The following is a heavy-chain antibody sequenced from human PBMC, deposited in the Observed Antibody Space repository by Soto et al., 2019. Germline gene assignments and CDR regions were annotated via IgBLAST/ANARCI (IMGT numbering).Heavy chain of an antibody. CDR1: GFTFSSYA. J-gene: IGHJ4*02. D-gene: IGHD6-19*01. V-gene: IGHV3-30-3*01. CDR3: ARGGGLWVAVAGLVY. Sequence: QVQLVESGGGVVQPGRSLRLSCAASGFTFSSYAMHWVRQAPGKGLEWVAVISYDGSNKYYADSVKGRFTISRDNSKNTLYLQMNSLRAEDTAVYYCARGGGLWVAVAGLVYWGQGTLVTVSS. CDR2: ISYDGSNK.